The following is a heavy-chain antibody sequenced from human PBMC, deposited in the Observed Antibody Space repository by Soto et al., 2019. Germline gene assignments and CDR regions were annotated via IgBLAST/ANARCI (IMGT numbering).Heavy chain of an antibody. CDR1: GGSFSGYY. D-gene: IGHD4-17*01. Sequence: SETLSLTCAVYGGSFSGYYWSWIRQPPGKGLEWIGEINHSGSTNYNPSLKSRVTISVDTSKNQFSLRLSSVTAADTAVYYCARSVTPKRYYYYYYMDAWGKGTTVTVSS. V-gene: IGHV4-34*01. CDR2: INHSGST. J-gene: IGHJ6*03. CDR3: ARSVTPKRYYYYYYMDA.